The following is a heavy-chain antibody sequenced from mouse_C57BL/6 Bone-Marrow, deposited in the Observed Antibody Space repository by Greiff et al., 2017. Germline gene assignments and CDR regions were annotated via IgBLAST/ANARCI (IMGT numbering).Heavy chain of an antibody. D-gene: IGHD2-2*01. CDR1: GYTFTEYT. Sequence: QVQLKESGAELVKPGASVKLSCKASGYTFTEYTIHWVKQRSGQGLEWIGWFYPGSGSIKYNEKFKDKATLTADKSSSTVYMERSRLTSEDSAVYFCARHEESMVTTRGFDYWGQGTTLTVSS. V-gene: IGHV1-62-2*01. CDR2: FYPGSGSI. CDR3: ARHEESMVTTRGFDY. J-gene: IGHJ2*01.